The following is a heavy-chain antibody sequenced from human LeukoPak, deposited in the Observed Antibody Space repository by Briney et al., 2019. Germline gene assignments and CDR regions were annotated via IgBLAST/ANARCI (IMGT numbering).Heavy chain of an antibody. Sequence: GGSLRLSCAASGFTFSSYAMSWVRQAPGKGLEWVSAISGSGGSTCYADSVKGRFTISRDNSKNTLYLQMNSLRAEDTAVYYCAKDRRAFGDSPDYWGQGTLVTVSS. CDR3: AKDRRAFGDSPDY. D-gene: IGHD4-17*01. CDR1: GFTFSSYA. CDR2: ISGSGGST. J-gene: IGHJ4*02. V-gene: IGHV3-23*01.